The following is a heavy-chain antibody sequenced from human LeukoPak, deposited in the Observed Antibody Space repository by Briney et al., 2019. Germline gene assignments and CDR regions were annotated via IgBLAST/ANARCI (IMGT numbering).Heavy chain of an antibody. D-gene: IGHD2-21*02. J-gene: IGHJ5*01. V-gene: IGHV3-21*01. CDR3: TRGRRFCGGDCHSWFDS. CDR2: ISSGATYI. CDR1: GFSLSDYA. Sequence: GGSLRLSCAASGFSLSDYAINWVCQAPGKGLEWVSSISSGATYIYYADSLRGRFTISRDSAMDSVSLQMDSLRAEDTAVYYCTRGRRFCGGDCHSWFDSWGQGTLVTVSS.